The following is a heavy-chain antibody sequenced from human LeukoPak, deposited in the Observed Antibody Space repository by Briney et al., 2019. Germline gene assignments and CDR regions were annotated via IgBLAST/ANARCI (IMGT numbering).Heavy chain of an antibody. CDR1: GGSISSGSYY. Sequence: SETLSLTCTVSGGSISSGSYYWSWIRQPAGKGLEWIGRIYTSGSTNYNPSLKSRVTISVDTSKNQFSLKLSSVTAADTAVYYCARPRLYRERYFDLWGRGTLVTVSS. D-gene: IGHD1-26*01. CDR2: IYTSGST. J-gene: IGHJ2*01. CDR3: ARPRLYRERYFDL. V-gene: IGHV4-61*02.